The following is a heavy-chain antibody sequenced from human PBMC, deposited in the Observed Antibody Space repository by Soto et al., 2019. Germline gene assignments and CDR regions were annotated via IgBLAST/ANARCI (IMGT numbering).Heavy chain of an antibody. CDR3: ANAGAILGFGELLPPDY. CDR2: ISGSGGST. J-gene: IGHJ4*02. D-gene: IGHD3-10*01. Sequence: GGSLRLSCAASGFTFSSYAMSWVRQAPGKGLEWVSAISGSGGSTYYADSVKGRFTISRDNSKNTLYLQMNSLRAEDTAVYYCANAGAILGFGELLPPDYWGQGTLVTVSS. V-gene: IGHV3-23*01. CDR1: GFTFSSYA.